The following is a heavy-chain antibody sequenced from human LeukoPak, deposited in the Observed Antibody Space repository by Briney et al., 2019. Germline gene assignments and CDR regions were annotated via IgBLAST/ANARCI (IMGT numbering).Heavy chain of an antibody. CDR2: IESPRDI. Sequence: GGSLRLSCAASGFDVKSHDIHWVRQPIGKGLEWVSSIESPRDIYYAGSVKGRFTISREDAENSVYPQMNNLRVEDTAIYYCAKVRRSVAYDYWGRGTLVTVSS. V-gene: IGHV3-13*01. CDR3: AKVRRSVAYDY. CDR1: GFDVKSHD. J-gene: IGHJ4*02.